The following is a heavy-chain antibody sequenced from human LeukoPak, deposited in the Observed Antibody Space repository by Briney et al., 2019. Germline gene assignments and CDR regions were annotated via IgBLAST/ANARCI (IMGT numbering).Heavy chain of an antibody. CDR1: GFTFSTYW. V-gene: IGHV3-74*01. Sequence: PGGSLRLSCAASGFTFSTYWMHWVRQAPGKGLVWVSQINSDSGRTRYADSVKERLTISREYAKNTVYLQINSLRAEDTAMYYCARGRNGFFDYWGHGTLVTVSS. J-gene: IGHJ4*01. CDR2: INSDSGRT. D-gene: IGHD5-24*01. CDR3: ARGRNGFFDY.